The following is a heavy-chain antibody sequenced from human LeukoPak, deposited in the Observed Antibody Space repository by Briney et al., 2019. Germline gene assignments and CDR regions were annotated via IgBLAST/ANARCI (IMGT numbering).Heavy chain of an antibody. V-gene: IGHV3-15*07. CDR2: IKSKADGETI. J-gene: IGHJ4*02. D-gene: IGHD1-20*01. CDR1: GFTFTNAW. CDR3: STLTSRGLSDS. Sequence: GGSLRLSCAAPGFTFTNAWMNWVRQAPGKGLEWVGRIKSKADGETIDYAAPVKGRFTFSRDDSKNMLYLQMNSLKSEDTAVYYCSTLTSRGLSDSWGQGTLVTVSS.